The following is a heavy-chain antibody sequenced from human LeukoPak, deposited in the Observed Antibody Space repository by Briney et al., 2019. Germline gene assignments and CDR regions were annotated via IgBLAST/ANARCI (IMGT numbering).Heavy chain of an antibody. CDR2: INSDGSST. V-gene: IGHV3-74*01. CDR1: GFTFSSYW. D-gene: IGHD5-12*01. J-gene: IGHJ4*02. CDR3: TTYLGAYAADYFDF. Sequence: GGSLRLSCAASGFTFSSYWMHWVRQAPGKGLVWVSRINSDGSSTSYADSVKGRFTISRDNAKNTLYLQMNSLRAEDTAVYYCTTYLGAYAADYFDFWGQGTLVTVSS.